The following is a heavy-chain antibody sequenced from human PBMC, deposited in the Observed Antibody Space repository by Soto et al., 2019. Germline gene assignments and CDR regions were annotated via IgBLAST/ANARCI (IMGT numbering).Heavy chain of an antibody. Sequence: QVQLVQSGAEVKKPGSSVKVSCKASGGTFSSYAISWVRQAPGQGLEWMGGIIPIFGTANYAQKFQGRVTITADESTSKAYMELSSLRSGDTAVYYCAREKGKAAAGRGGYYYGMDVWGQGTTVTVSS. CDR1: GGTFSSYA. J-gene: IGHJ6*02. CDR2: IIPIFGTA. V-gene: IGHV1-69*12. D-gene: IGHD6-13*01. CDR3: AREKGKAAAGRGGYYYGMDV.